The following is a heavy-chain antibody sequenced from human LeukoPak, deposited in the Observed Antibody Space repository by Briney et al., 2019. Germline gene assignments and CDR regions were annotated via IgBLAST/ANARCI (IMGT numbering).Heavy chain of an antibody. Sequence: ASVKVSCKASGYTFTSYGIGWVRQAPGQGLEWMGWISAYNGNTNYAQKLQGRVTMTTDTSTSTAYMELRSLRSDDTAVYYCAKAYSSPRGHNWFDPWGQGTLVTVSS. CDR1: GYTFTSYG. CDR3: AKAYSSPRGHNWFDP. V-gene: IGHV1-18*01. CDR2: ISAYNGNT. D-gene: IGHD6-13*01. J-gene: IGHJ5*02.